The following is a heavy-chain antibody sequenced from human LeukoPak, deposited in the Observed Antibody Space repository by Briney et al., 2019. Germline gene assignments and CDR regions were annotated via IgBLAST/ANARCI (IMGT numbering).Heavy chain of an antibody. Sequence: GSSVKVSCKASGGTFSSYAINWVRQAPGQGLEWMGWINPNSGGTNYAQKFQGRVTMTRDTSISTAYMELSRLRSDDTAVYYCARDAYCGGDCYALDYWGQGTLVTVSS. J-gene: IGHJ4*02. CDR2: INPNSGGT. D-gene: IGHD2-21*02. V-gene: IGHV1-2*02. CDR3: ARDAYCGGDCYALDY. CDR1: GGTFSSYA.